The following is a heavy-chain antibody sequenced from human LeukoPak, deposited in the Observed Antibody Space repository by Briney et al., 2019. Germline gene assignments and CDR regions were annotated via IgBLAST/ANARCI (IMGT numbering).Heavy chain of an antibody. J-gene: IGHJ4*02. V-gene: IGHV1-46*01. CDR1: GYTFTGYY. CDR3: ARDISYYYGSGSYLGY. CDR2: INPSGGST. Sequence: ASVKVSCKASGYTFTGYYMHWVRQAPGQGLEWMGIINPSGGSTSYAQKFQGRVTMTRDTSTSTVYMELSSLRSEDTAVYYCARDISYYYGSGSYLGYWGQGTLVTVSS. D-gene: IGHD3-10*01.